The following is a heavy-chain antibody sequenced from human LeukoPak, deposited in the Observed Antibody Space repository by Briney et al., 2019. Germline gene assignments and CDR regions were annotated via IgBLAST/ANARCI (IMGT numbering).Heavy chain of an antibody. CDR2: INQDGGEK. J-gene: IGHJ4*02. CDR1: GFTFSSYW. Sequence: GGSLRLSCAASGFTFSSYWMSWVRQAPGKGLEWVANINQDGGEKNYVDSVKGRFTISRDNAKNSLSLQMNSLRAEDTAVYHCATGRSCATCYLPDYWGQGALVTVSS. CDR3: ATGRSCATCYLPDY. V-gene: IGHV3-7*01. D-gene: IGHD2-2*01.